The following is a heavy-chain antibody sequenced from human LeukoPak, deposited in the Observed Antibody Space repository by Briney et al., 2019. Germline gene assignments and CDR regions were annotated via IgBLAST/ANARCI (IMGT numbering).Heavy chain of an antibody. CDR1: GFTFSSYW. CDR3: ARDGGGHSYGLYFFFDY. V-gene: IGHV3-7*01. Sequence: PGGSLRLSCVVSGFTFSSYWMSWVRQAPGKGLEWVANIKQDGSEKYYVDSVKGRFTISRDNAESSLYLQMNSLRAEDTAVYYCARDGGGHSYGLYFFFDYWSQGSLVTVSS. CDR2: IKQDGSEK. D-gene: IGHD5-18*01. J-gene: IGHJ4*02.